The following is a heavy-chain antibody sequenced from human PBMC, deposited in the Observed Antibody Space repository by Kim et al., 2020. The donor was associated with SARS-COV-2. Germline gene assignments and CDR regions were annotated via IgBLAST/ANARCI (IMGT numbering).Heavy chain of an antibody. CDR1: GGSISSYY. Sequence: SETLSLTCTVSGGSISSYYWSWVRQPPGKGLEWIGYMYYSGSTNYNPSLKSRVTISVDTSKNQFSLKLRSVTAADTAVYYCAREGSFIAGVDDFDYWGQG. J-gene: IGHJ4*02. V-gene: IGHV4-59*01. CDR2: MYYSGST. CDR3: AREGSFIAGVDDFDY. D-gene: IGHD1-26*01.